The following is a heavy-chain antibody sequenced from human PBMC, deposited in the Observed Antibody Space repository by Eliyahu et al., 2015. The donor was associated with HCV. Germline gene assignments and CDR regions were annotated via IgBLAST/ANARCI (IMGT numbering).Heavy chain of an antibody. CDR2: ISSTSSYI. J-gene: IGHJ4*02. V-gene: IGHV3-21*06. D-gene: IGHD1-20*01. CDR3: GRDPGITGTNDY. CDR1: GFTFSNYR. Sequence: DVQLVESGGGLVKPGGSLRLXCAASGFTFSNYRMNWVRQAPGKGLEWVSSISSTSSYIYYADSVKGRFTIPRDNAKNSLYLQMNSLRAEDTAVYYCGRDPGITGTNDYWGQGTLVTVSS.